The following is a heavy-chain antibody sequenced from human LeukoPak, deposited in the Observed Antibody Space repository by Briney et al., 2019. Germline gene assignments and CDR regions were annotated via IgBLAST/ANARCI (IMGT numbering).Heavy chain of an antibody. D-gene: IGHD5/OR15-5a*01. Sequence: PSETLSLTCAVYGRSFSGYYWSWIRQPPGKGLEWIGEINHSGSTNYNPSLKSRVTISVDTSKNQFSLKLSSLTAADTAVYYCASFLVSNAFDIWGQGTMVTVSS. CDR1: GRSFSGYY. CDR2: INHSGST. V-gene: IGHV4-34*01. J-gene: IGHJ3*02. CDR3: ASFLVSNAFDI.